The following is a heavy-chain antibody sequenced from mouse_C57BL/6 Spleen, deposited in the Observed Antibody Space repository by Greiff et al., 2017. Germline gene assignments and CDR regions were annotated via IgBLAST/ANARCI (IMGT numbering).Heavy chain of an antibody. CDR1: GYAFTNYL. Sequence: QVHVKQSGAELVRPGTSVKVSCKASGYAFTNYLIEWVKQRPGQGLEWIGVINPGSGGTNYNEKFKGKATLTADKSSSTAYMQLSSLTSEDSAVYFCARNYYGSRFYYFDYWGQGTTLTVSS. CDR2: INPGSGGT. J-gene: IGHJ2*01. CDR3: ARNYYGSRFYYFDY. V-gene: IGHV1-54*01. D-gene: IGHD1-1*01.